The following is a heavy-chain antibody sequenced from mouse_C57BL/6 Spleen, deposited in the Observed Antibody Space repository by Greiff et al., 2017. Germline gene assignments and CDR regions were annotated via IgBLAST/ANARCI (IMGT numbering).Heavy chain of an antibody. V-gene: IGHV14-4*01. Sequence: VHVKQSGAELVRPGASVKLSCTASGFNIKDDYMPWVKQRPEQGLEWIGWIDPENGDTEYASKFQGKATRTADTSSNTAYLQLSSLTSKDTAFYYCDGVTPWFAYWGQGTLVTVSA. CDR1: GFNIKDDY. D-gene: IGHD2-2*01. J-gene: IGHJ3*01. CDR3: DGVTPWFAY. CDR2: IDPENGDT.